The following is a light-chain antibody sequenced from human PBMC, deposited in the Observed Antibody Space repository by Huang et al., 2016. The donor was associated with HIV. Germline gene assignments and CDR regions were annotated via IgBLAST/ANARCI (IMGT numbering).Light chain of an antibody. J-gene: IGKJ1*01. CDR2: GAS. V-gene: IGKV3-15*01. CDR1: PSVSTN. Sequence: EIVMTQSPAALSVSPRERATLSCGAIPSVSTNLAWYQQKPGPAPRLLIYGASTRATGIPARLSGSGCGTEFTLTISSLQSEDFAVYYCQQYNNWLTWTFGQGTKVEIK. CDR3: QQYNNWLTWT.